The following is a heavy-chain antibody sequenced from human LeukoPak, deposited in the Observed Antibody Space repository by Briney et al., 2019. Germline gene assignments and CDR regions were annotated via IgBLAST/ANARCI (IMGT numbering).Heavy chain of an antibody. Sequence: GGSLRLSCAASGFTFSSYSMNWVRQAPGKGLEWVSSISSSSYIYYADSVKGRFTISRDNSKNTLYLQMNSLRAEDTAVYYCAKEPPIVGATHYFDYWGQGTLVTVSS. V-gene: IGHV3-21*01. D-gene: IGHD1-26*01. CDR1: GFTFSSYS. CDR3: AKEPPIVGATHYFDY. CDR2: ISSSSYI. J-gene: IGHJ4*02.